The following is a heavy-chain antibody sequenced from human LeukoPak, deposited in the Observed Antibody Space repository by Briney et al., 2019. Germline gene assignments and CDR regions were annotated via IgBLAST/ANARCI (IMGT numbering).Heavy chain of an antibody. J-gene: IGHJ3*01. Sequence: GGSLRLSCAASGFPFSVYWVTWVRQAPGKGLEWVADISHDGTEFYADSVKGRFTISRDNAETSLDLQMNSLRADDTAVYYCARDKTTAHVFDVWGQGAMVTVSS. D-gene: IGHD1-14*01. CDR3: ARDKTTAHVFDV. CDR1: GFPFSVYW. V-gene: IGHV3-7*01. CDR2: ISHDGTE.